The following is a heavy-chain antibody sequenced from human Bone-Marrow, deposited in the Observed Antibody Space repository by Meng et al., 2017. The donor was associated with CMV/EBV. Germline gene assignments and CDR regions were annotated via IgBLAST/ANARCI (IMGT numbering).Heavy chain of an antibody. J-gene: IGHJ4*02. CDR3: AKDAGGEIMWDD. CDR1: GFTFNRCG. CDR2: INDNSANT. V-gene: IGHV3-23*01. D-gene: IGHD3-10*01. Sequence: CVASGFTFNRCGMAWVRQAPGKGLEWVSTINDNSANTHYADSVKGRFTISRDNSRNTLYLEMSSLRVGDTAEYYCAKDAGGEIMWDDWSQGTLVTVSS.